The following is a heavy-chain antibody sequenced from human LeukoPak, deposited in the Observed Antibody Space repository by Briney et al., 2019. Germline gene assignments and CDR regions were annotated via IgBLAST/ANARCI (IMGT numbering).Heavy chain of an antibody. V-gene: IGHV3-48*01. J-gene: IGHJ6*02. CDR1: GFTFSSYS. D-gene: IGHD3-10*01. CDR3: ARARARGVIIRYYYGMDV. CDR2: ISSSSSTI. Sequence: PGGSLRLPCAASGFTFSSYSMNWVRQAPGKGLEWVSYISSSSSTIYYADSVKGRFTISRDNAKNSLYLQMNSLRAEDTAVYYCARARARGVIIRYYYGMDVWGQGTTATVSS.